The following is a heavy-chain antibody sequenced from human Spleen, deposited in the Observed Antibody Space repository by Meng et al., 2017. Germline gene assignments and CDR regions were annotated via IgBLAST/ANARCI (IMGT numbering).Heavy chain of an antibody. D-gene: IGHD3-22*01. Sequence: ASVKVFCKASGYTFTSYYMHWVRQAPGQGLEWMGIINPSGGSTSYAQKSQSRVSMTRDTSTSTAYIEQSSLRSEDTAVYYCASEWYYDSSGPPPGFDPWGQGTLVTVSS. V-gene: IGHV1-46*01. CDR3: ASEWYYDSSGPPPGFDP. J-gene: IGHJ5*02. CDR2: INPSGGST. CDR1: GYTFTSYY.